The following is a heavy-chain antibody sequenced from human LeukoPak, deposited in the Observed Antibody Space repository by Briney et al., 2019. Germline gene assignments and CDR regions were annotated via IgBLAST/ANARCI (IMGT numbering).Heavy chain of an antibody. CDR1: GFTFNNYA. Sequence: PGGSLRLSCAASGFTFNNYAMTWVRQAPGKGLEWVSLINGGAGSSYYADSVKGRFTVSRDNSKNTLYLQMNSLGDDDTAVYYCAKGQGYNYGDSIEYWGQGTLVPVSS. D-gene: IGHD5-18*01. CDR3: AKGQGYNYGDSIEY. V-gene: IGHV3-23*01. CDR2: INGGAGSS. J-gene: IGHJ4*02.